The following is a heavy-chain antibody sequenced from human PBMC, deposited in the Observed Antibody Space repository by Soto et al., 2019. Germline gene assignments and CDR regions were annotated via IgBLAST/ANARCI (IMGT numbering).Heavy chain of an antibody. D-gene: IGHD3-10*01. Sequence: PGGSLRLSCAASGFTFSSYYMHWVRQATGKGLEWVSTIGTAGDTYYPGSVKGRFTISRENAKNSLYLQMNSLRAEDTAVYYCARDVGGTFDYWGQGTLVTVSS. V-gene: IGHV3-13*01. CDR2: IGTAGDT. CDR1: GFTFSSYY. J-gene: IGHJ4*02. CDR3: ARDVGGTFDY.